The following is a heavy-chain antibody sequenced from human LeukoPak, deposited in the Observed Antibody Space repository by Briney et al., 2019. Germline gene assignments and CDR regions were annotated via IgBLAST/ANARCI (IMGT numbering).Heavy chain of an antibody. CDR2: INHSGST. CDR1: GGSFSGYY. V-gene: IGHV4-34*01. D-gene: IGHD3-10*01. J-gene: IGHJ5*02. Sequence: SETLSLTCAVYGGSFSGYYWNWIRQPPGKGLEWIGEINHSGSTNYNPSLKSRVTISVDTSKNQFSLKLSSVTAADTAVYYCAGEPYGSGSPTWFDPWGQGTLVTVSS. CDR3: AGEPYGSGSPTWFDP.